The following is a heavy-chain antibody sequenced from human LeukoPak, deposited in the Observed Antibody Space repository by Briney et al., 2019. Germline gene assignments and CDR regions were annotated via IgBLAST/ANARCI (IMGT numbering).Heavy chain of an antibody. V-gene: IGHV1-24*01. CDR1: GYTLTELS. D-gene: IGHD5-12*01. J-gene: IGHJ4*02. CDR3: ARGGGYDFYSDY. CDR2: FDPEDGET. Sequence: GASVKVSCKVSGYTLTELSMHWVRQAPGKGLEWMGGFDPEDGETIYAQKFQGRVTMTEDTSTDTAYMELSSLRSEDTAMYYCARGGGYDFYSDYWGQGTLVTVSS.